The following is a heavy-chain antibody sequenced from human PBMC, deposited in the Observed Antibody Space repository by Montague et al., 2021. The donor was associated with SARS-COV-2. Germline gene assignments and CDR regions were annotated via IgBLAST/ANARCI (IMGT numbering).Heavy chain of an antibody. D-gene: IGHD6-13*01. Sequence: FRRLSCAASGFPFTSYWMSWFRQAPGKGLEWVANIKQDGSEKYYLDSVKGRFTIARDNAKNSLYLQMNSLRAEDTAVYYCARVPSSSWYFDSWGQGTLVTVSS. V-gene: IGHV3-7*01. CDR3: ARVPSSSWYFDS. CDR1: GFPFTSYW. CDR2: IKQDGSEK. J-gene: IGHJ4*02.